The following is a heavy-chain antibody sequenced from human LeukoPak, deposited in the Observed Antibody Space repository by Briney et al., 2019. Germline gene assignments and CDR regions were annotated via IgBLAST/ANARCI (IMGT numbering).Heavy chain of an antibody. J-gene: IGHJ4*02. V-gene: IGHV3-23*01. Sequence: RSGGSLILSCAASGFTFSNHAMSWVRQAPGKGLQWVSVISGSGRTTEYADSVKGRLTISRDNSKNTLSLQMNSLRVEDTAIYYSAKNVVVKRYFDYWGQGTLITVSS. CDR2: ISGSGRTT. CDR1: GFTFSNHA. D-gene: IGHD2-15*01. CDR3: AKNVVVKRYFDY.